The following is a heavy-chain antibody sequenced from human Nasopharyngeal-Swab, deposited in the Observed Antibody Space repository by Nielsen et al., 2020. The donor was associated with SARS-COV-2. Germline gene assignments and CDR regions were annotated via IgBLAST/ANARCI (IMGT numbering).Heavy chain of an antibody. CDR1: GFTFRTYW. D-gene: IGHD3-10*01. CDR3: VRDNYGVDY. V-gene: IGHV3-74*01. Sequence: GGSLRLSCAASGFTFRTYWMHWVRQAPGKGLEWISEIHGDGRNTNYADSVKGRFTISRDNAKSTLYLQMNSLRVEDTAVYYCVRDNYGVDYWGQGTPVTVSS. J-gene: IGHJ4*02. CDR2: IHGDGRNT.